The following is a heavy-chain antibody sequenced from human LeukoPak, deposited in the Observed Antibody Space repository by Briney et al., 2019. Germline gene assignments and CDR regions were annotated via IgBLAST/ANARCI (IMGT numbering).Heavy chain of an antibody. J-gene: IGHJ3*02. D-gene: IGHD6-13*01. V-gene: IGHV3-21*01. CDR2: ISSSSTYI. CDR1: GFTFSSYS. Sequence: GGSLRLSCAASGFTFSSYSMNWVRQAPGKGLEWVSSISSSSTYIYYADSVKGRFTISRDNAQNSLHLQMNSLRVEDTAVYYCARPDSRAFDIWGQGTMVTVSS. CDR3: ARPDSRAFDI.